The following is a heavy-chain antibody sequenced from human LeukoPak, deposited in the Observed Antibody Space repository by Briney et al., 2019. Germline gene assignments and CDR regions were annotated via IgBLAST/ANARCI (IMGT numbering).Heavy chain of an antibody. CDR3: RVAAMDYYYYYMDV. D-gene: IGHD5-18*01. J-gene: IGHJ6*03. CDR2: INHSGST. CDR1: GGSFSGYY. V-gene: IGHV4-34*01. Sequence: SETLSLTCAVYGGSFSGYYWSWIRQPPGKGLEWIGEINHSGSTNYNPSLKSRVTISVDTSKNQFSLKLSSVTAADTAVYYCRVAAMDYYYYYMDVWGKGTTVTVSS.